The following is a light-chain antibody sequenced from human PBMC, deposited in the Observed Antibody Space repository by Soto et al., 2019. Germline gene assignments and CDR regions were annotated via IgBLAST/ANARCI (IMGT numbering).Light chain of an antibody. CDR1: QSVRSN. CDR2: GAS. J-gene: IGKJ5*01. CDR3: QQYNNWPAIT. Sequence: EIVMTQSPATLSVSPGERATLSCRASQSVRSNFAWYQQKPGQAPRLLIYGASTRATGIPARFSGSGSGTEFTLTISSLQSKDFAVYYCQQYNNWPAITFGQGTRMAIK. V-gene: IGKV3D-15*01.